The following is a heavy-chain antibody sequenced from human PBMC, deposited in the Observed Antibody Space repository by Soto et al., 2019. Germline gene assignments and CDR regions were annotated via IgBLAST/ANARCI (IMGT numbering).Heavy chain of an antibody. Sequence: QVQLVESGGGVVQPGRSLRLSCAASGFTFRIYAMHWVRQAPGKGLECVAVISYDGSNKFYRDSVKGRFTISRDNSKNKLYLQINRLRYEDTAVYYCARGDREDIAVVIGARPGEYGVDVWGQGTTVTVSS. CDR2: ISYDGSNK. D-gene: IGHD2-15*01. CDR3: ARGDREDIAVVIGARPGEYGVDV. CDR1: GFTFRIYA. J-gene: IGHJ6*02. V-gene: IGHV3-30-3*01.